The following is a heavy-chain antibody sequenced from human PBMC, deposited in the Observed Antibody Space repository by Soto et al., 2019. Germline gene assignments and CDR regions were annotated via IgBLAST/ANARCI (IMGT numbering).Heavy chain of an antibody. D-gene: IGHD3-22*01. V-gene: IGHV3-48*04. CDR3: ARDWDSSGYFWFAP. Sequence: GGSLRHSCAASGFVFSSFSMNWVRQAPGKGLEWVAYVSGGGNTIYYADSVKGRFTISRDNAKNSLYLQMNSLRAEDTAVYYCARDWDSSGYFWFAPWGQGTLVTVSS. CDR1: GFVFSSFS. CDR2: VSGGGNTI. J-gene: IGHJ5*02.